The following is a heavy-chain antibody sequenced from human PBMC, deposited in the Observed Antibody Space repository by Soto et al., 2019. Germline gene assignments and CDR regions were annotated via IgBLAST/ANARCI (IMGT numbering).Heavy chain of an antibody. CDR1: GYTFTSYA. D-gene: IGHD2-15*01. V-gene: IGHV1-3*01. Sequence: ASVKVSCKASGYTFTSYAMHWVRQAPGQRLEWMGWINAGNGNTKCSQKFQDRVAITRDTSASTAYMELSSLRSEDTAVYYCARGESVVGDYWGQGTLVTVSS. CDR3: ARGESVVGDY. J-gene: IGHJ4*02. CDR2: INAGNGNT.